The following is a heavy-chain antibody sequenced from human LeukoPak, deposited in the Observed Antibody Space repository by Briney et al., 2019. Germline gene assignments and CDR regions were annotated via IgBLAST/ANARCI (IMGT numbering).Heavy chain of an antibody. CDR2: IFTSGST. D-gene: IGHD6-6*01. V-gene: IGHV4-61*02. CDR3: ARDQARSYYFDL. Sequence: SQTLSLTCTVSGGSIGSGNYYWSWIRQPAGKGLEWIGRIFTSGSTNYNPSLKSRLTLSVDTSKNQFSLQLSSVTAAGTAVHYCARDQARSYYFDLWGQGTLVTVSS. CDR1: GGSIGSGNYY. J-gene: IGHJ4*02.